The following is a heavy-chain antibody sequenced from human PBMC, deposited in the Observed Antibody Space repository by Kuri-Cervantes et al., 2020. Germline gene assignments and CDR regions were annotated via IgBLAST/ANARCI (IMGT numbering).Heavy chain of an antibody. V-gene: IGHV3-74*01. CDR3: ARKGGHELREPYYYGMDV. CDR1: GFTFRDYY. CDR2: INSDGSST. J-gene: IGHJ6*02. Sequence: GESLKISCAASGFTFRDYYMSWIRQAPGKGLVWGTRINSDGSSTSYANSVKGRFTICSDNAKNTPYLQMNSRRAEDTAVYYCARKGGHELREPYYYGMDVWGQGTTVTVSS. D-gene: IGHD1-14*01.